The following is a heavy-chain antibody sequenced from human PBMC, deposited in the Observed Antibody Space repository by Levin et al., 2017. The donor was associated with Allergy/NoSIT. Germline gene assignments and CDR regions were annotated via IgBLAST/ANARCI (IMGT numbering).Heavy chain of an antibody. CDR3: ARPPLELGDDAFDI. D-gene: IGHD1-7*01. CDR1: GFTFSDHY. V-gene: IGHV3-72*01. CDR2: TRNKANSYTT. J-gene: IGHJ3*02. Sequence: GGSLRLSCAASGFTFSDHYMDWVRQAPGKGLEWVGRTRNKANSYTTEYAASVKGRFTISRDDSKNSLYLQMNSLKTEDTAVYYCARPPLELGDDAFDIWGQGTMVTVSS.